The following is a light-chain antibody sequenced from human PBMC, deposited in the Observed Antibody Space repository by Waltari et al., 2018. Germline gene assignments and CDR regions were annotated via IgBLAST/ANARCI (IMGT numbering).Light chain of an antibody. J-gene: IGKJ1*01. CDR1: QSVSRA. CDR3: QHYVRLPST. Sequence: EMVLTPSPGSLSSSPGKGVTPSCRASQSVSRALAWYQQKPGQAPRLLIFGASNMDSGIPDRFSGSGSETDFSLTISSLEPEDFAVYYCQHYVRLPSTFGRGTKVEIK. V-gene: IGKV3-20*01. CDR2: GAS.